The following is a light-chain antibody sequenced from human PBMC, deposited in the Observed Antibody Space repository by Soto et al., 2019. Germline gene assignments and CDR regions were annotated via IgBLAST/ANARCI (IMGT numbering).Light chain of an antibody. J-gene: IGKJ4*01. CDR3: QQYGSSLP. V-gene: IGKV3-20*01. CDR2: GAS. CDR1: QCVSSSY. Sequence: EIVLTQSPGTLSLSPGERATLSCRASQCVSSSYLAWYQQKPGQAPRLLIYGASSRATGIPDRFSGSGSGNDFTLTISRLEPEDCAVYYCQQYGSSLPFGGGTKVELK.